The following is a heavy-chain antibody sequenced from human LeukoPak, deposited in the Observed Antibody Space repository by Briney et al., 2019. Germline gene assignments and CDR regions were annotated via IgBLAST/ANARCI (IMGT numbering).Heavy chain of an antibody. J-gene: IGHJ4*02. D-gene: IGHD3-10*01. V-gene: IGHV3-7*01. CDR3: ARDSFSMVRGVIFGF. Sequence: GGSLRLSCAASGFIFRDYWMNWVRQAPGKGLEGVANIKHDGSGKYYVDSVKGRFTISRDNAKNSLSLQMNSLRAEDTAVYYCARDSFSMVRGVIFGFWGQGILVTVSS. CDR2: IKHDGSGK. CDR1: GFIFRDYW.